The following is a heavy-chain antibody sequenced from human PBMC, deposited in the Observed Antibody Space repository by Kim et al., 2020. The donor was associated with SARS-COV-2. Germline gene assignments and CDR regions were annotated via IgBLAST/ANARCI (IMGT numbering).Heavy chain of an antibody. V-gene: IGHV4-4*07. CDR1: GGFISDYS. J-gene: IGHJ6*02. CDR2: ICTSGSI. Sequence: SETLSLTCTVSGGFISDYSGSWIRQPAGKGLEWIGRICTSGSIDYNPSLKSRVIMSLDTSRSQFSLRLTSVTAADTAMYYCARDRDYWYYGMDVWGQGTT. CDR3: ARDRDYWYYGMDV.